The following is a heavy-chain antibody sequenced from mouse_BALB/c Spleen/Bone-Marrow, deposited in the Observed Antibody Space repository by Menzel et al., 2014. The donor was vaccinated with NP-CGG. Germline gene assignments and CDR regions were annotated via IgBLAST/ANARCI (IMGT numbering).Heavy chain of an antibody. Sequence: VKVVESGAELARPGASVKLSCKASGYTFTSYWMQWVKQRPGQGLEWIGAIYPGDGDTRYTQKFKGKATLTADKSSSTAYMQLSSLASEDSAVYYCARGFPFDYWGQGTTLTVSS. CDR2: IYPGDGDT. CDR1: GYTFTSYW. J-gene: IGHJ2*01. CDR3: ARGFPFDY. V-gene: IGHV1-87*01.